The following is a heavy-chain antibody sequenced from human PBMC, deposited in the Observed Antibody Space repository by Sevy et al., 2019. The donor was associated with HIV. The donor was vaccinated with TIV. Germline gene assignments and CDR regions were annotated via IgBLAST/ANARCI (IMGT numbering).Heavy chain of an antibody. CDR1: GYTFTNFG. CDR3: ARDRLAIAGYSSTWSGGY. D-gene: IGHD6-13*01. CDR2: IGAYNGNT. V-gene: IGHV1-18*01. J-gene: IGHJ4*02. Sequence: ASVKVSCKASGYTFTNFGITWVRQAPGQGLEWMGWIGAYNGNTNCVQKFQGRVTMTTDTSTSTAYMELRSLRSDDTAVYYCARDRLAIAGYSSTWSGGYWGQGTLVTVSS.